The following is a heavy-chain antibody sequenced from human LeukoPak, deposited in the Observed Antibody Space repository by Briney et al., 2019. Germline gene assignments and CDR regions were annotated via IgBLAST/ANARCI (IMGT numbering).Heavy chain of an antibody. Sequence: PGGSLRLSCAASGFTFSNYGMHWVRQAPGKGLEWVTFIRNDGSSKDYANTVMGRFTVSRDNLKNTLYLQMNSLRAEDTAVYYCAGGTAADGNSSDSWGQGTLVTVSS. J-gene: IGHJ4*02. CDR1: GFTFSNYG. D-gene: IGHD6-13*01. CDR2: IRNDGSSK. CDR3: AGGTAADGNSSDS. V-gene: IGHV3-30*02.